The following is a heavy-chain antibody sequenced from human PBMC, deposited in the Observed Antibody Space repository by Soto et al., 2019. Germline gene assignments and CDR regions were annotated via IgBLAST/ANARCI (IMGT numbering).Heavy chain of an antibody. Sequence: QVHLVASGGGLVKPGGSLRLSCVASGITLSDYYMTWIRQAPGKGLEWLSYISNSDYTTYYADSVKSRFTISRDNAKNSLYLQLNGLRVEDTAVYYCASGKWSLDYWGQGILVTVSS. D-gene: IGHD2-8*01. CDR1: GITLSDYY. CDR2: ISNSDYTT. V-gene: IGHV3-11*01. CDR3: ASGKWSLDY. J-gene: IGHJ4*02.